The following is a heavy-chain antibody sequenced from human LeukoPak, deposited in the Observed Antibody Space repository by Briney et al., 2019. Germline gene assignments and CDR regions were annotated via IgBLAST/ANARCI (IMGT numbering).Heavy chain of an antibody. V-gene: IGHV1-2*02. D-gene: IGHD6-13*01. CDR2: INPNSGGT. CDR3: ARGATAGRFSLRPTGAYYMDV. J-gene: IGHJ6*03. CDR1: VYTFTGYY. Sequence: ASVKVSCKASVYTFTGYYMHWVRQAPGQGLEWMGWINPNSGGTNCAQKFQGRVTMTRDTSINTAYMELSSLRFDDTAVYYCARGATAGRFSLRPTGAYYMDVWGKGTTVTVSS.